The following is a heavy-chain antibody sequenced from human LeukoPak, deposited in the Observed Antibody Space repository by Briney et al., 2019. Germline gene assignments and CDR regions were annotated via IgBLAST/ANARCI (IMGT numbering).Heavy chain of an antibody. CDR2: IKQDGSEK. CDR3: ARDPDIVVVPAATPDY. D-gene: IGHD2-2*01. J-gene: IGHJ4*02. Sequence: GGSLRLSCAASGFTFSSYWMSWVRQAPGKGLEWVANIKQDGSEKYYVDSVKGRFTISRDDAKNSLYLQMNSLRAEDTAVYYCARDPDIVVVPAATPDYWGQGTLVTVSS. V-gene: IGHV3-7*01. CDR1: GFTFSSYW.